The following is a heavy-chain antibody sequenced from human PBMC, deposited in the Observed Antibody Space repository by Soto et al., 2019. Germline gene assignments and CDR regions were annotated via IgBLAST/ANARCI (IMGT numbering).Heavy chain of an antibody. V-gene: IGHV1-46*01. Sequence: QVQLVQSGAEVKKPGASVKVSCKASGDTFTDYYIHWVRQAPGQGLEWMGTVNPSGGHTTYAQHFLGRMTMTRDTSTSTLYMELTSLTSEDTAIYYCTRGGHVVVVTAALDYWGQGTLVTVSS. J-gene: IGHJ4*02. CDR1: GDTFTDYY. CDR3: TRGGHVVVVTAALDY. D-gene: IGHD2-21*02. CDR2: VNPSGGHT.